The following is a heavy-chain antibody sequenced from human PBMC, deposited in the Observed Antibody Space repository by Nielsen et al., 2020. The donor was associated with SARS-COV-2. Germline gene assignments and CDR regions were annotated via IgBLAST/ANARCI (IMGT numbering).Heavy chain of an antibody. D-gene: IGHD2-8*02. J-gene: IGHJ6*02. CDR1: GFTFSSYA. Sequence: GGSLRLSCAASGFTFSSYAMHWVRQAPGKGLEWVAVISYDGSNKYYADSVKGRFTISRDNSKNTLYLQMNSLRAEDTAVYYCARALLDYYGMDVWGQGTTVTVSS. CDR2: ISYDGSNK. CDR3: ARALLDYYGMDV. V-gene: IGHV3-30-3*01.